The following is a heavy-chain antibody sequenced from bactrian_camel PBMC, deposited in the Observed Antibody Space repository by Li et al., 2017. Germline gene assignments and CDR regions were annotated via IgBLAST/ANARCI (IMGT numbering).Heavy chain of an antibody. D-gene: IGHD3*01. V-gene: IGHV3S1*01. CDR3: AAETHYCYIGADFSY. CDR2: ISQATIT. Sequence: HVQLVESGGGSVHAGESLRLSCVASEVTYRRYCMGWFREVPGKQREGVAAISQATITDYADSVRGRFTISRNSAKSTLYLQMNSLKSEDTAMYYCAAETHYCYIGADFSYYGQGTQVTVS. J-gene: IGHJ6*01. CDR1: EVTYRRYC.